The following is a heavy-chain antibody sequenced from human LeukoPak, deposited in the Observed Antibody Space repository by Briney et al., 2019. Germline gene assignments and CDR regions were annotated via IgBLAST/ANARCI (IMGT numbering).Heavy chain of an antibody. Sequence: GGSLRLSCAASGFTFSSYEMNWVRQAPGKGLEWLAFIRYDGSNKYYADSVKGRFTISRDNSKNTLYVQMNSLRAEDTAVYYCAKPHFDDGGQGTLVTVSS. CDR1: GFTFSSYE. J-gene: IGHJ4*02. V-gene: IGHV3-30*02. CDR2: IRYDGSNK. CDR3: AKPHFDD.